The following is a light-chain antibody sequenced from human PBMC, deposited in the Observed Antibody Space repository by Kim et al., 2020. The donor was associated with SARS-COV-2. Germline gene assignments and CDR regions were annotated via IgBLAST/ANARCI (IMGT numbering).Light chain of an antibody. CDR2: GKY. CDR3: SSRDSSGDHVV. Sequence: SSELTQDPAVSVALGQTVRLTCQGDSLRKCYATWYQQRPGQAPTLVLYGKYDRPSGIPDRFSGSASGNTASLTITGAQAEDEGYYYCSSRDSSGDHVVFGGGTQLTVL. J-gene: IGLJ3*02. V-gene: IGLV3-19*01. CDR1: SLRKCY.